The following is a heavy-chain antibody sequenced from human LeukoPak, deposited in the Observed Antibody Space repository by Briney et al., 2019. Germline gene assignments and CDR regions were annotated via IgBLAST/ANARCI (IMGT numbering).Heavy chain of an antibody. CDR2: ISSSGSTI. CDR1: GSTFSSYE. Sequence: GGSLRLSCAASGSTFSSYEMNWVRQAPGKGLEWVSYISSSGSTIYYADSVKGRFTISRDNAKNSLYLQMNSLRAEDTAVYYCASARQAYDILTGYYSRDYWGQGTLVTVSS. D-gene: IGHD3-9*01. CDR3: ASARQAYDILTGYYSRDY. J-gene: IGHJ4*02. V-gene: IGHV3-48*03.